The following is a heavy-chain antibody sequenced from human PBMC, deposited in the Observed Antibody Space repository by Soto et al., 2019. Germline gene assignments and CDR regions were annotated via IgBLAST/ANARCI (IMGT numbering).Heavy chain of an antibody. D-gene: IGHD4-4*01. CDR3: ARDPAMTTYFDY. CDR1: GFTVSSNY. V-gene: IGHV3-66*01. Sequence: EVQLVESGGGLVQPGGSLRLSCAASGFTVSSNYMSWVRQAPGKGLECVSVIYGGGGTYYADSVKGRFTISRDNSKNTLYLQMNSLRAEDTAVYYCARDPAMTTYFDYWGQGTLVTVSS. CDR2: IYGGGGT. J-gene: IGHJ4*02.